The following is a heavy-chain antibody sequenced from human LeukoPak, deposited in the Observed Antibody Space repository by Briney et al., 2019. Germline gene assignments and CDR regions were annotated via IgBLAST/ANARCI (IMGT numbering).Heavy chain of an antibody. CDR1: GFTFSSYS. CDR3: ARPNLYSTSLDAFDI. Sequence: GGSLRLSCAASGFTFSSYSMNWVRQAPGKGLGWVSSISSSSSYIYYADSVKGRFTISRDNAKNSLYLQVNSLRAEDTAVYYCARPNLYSTSLDAFDIWGQGTMVTVSS. J-gene: IGHJ3*02. CDR2: ISSSSSYI. D-gene: IGHD2-8*01. V-gene: IGHV3-21*01.